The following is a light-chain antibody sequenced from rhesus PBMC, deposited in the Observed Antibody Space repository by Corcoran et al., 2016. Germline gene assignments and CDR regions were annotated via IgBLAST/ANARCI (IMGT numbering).Light chain of an antibody. CDR3: QQHNSYPLT. J-gene: IGKJ4*01. Sequence: DIQMTQSPSSLSASVGDTVTITCQASQGISKYLAWYQQIPGKAPKLLFYDASTLQSGVPSRFRGSGSGTEFTLTISRLQPEDFATYFCQQHNSYPLTFGGGTKVEL. CDR1: QGISKY. V-gene: IGKV1-25*01. CDR2: DAS.